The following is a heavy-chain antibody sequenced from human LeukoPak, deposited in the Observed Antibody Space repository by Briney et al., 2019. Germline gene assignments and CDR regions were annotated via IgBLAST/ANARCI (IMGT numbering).Heavy chain of an antibody. CDR2: IYDSGST. D-gene: IGHD3-10*01. CDR3: ARHYGP. J-gene: IGHJ5*02. CDR1: GFTFSSYA. V-gene: IGHV4-39*01. Sequence: PGRSLRLSCAASGFTFSSYAMSWVRQAPGKGLEWIGSIYDSGSTYYNPSLKSRVTISVDTSKNQFSLKLNSVTAADTAVYYCARHYGPWGQGTLVTVSS.